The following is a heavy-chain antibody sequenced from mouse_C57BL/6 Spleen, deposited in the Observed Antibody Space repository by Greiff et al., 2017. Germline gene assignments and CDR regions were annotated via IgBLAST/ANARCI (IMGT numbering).Heavy chain of an antibody. V-gene: IGHV1-72*01. CDR2: IDPNSGGT. D-gene: IGHD2-3*01. J-gene: IGHJ1*03. CDR1: GYTFTSYW. CDR3: ARGRIIYDGYGYFDV. Sequence: VQLQQPGAELVKPGASVKLSCKASGYTFTSYWMHWVKQRPGRGLEWIGRIDPNSGGTKYNEKLKSKATLTVDKPSSTAYMQLSSLTSEDSAVYYCARGRIIYDGYGYFDVWGTGTTVTVSS.